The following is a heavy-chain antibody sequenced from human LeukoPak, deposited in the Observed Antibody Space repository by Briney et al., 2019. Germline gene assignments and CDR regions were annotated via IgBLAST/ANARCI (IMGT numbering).Heavy chain of an antibody. Sequence: GGSLRLSCAASGFTFSSYAMSWVRQAPGKGLEWVSAISGSGGSTYYADSVKGRFTISRDNSKNTAYLQMNSLKTEDTAVYYCTSLPVGATTFYWGQGTLVTVSS. J-gene: IGHJ4*02. D-gene: IGHD1-26*01. V-gene: IGHV3-23*01. CDR3: TSLPVGATTFY. CDR2: ISGSGGST. CDR1: GFTFSSYA.